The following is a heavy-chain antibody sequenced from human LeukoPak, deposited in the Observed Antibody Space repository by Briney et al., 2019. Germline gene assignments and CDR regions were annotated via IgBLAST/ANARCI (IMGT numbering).Heavy chain of an antibody. CDR2: ISGSGGST. CDR1: GFTFSSYA. V-gene: IGHV3-23*01. D-gene: IGHD5-18*01. Sequence: GGSLRLSCAASGFTFSSYAMSWVRQAPGKGLEWVSAISGSGGSTYYADSVKGRFTISRDNSKNTLYLQMHSLRAEDTAVYYCAIASPWRGGYSYGPIDYWGQGTLVTVSS. J-gene: IGHJ4*02. CDR3: AIASPWRGGYSYGPIDY.